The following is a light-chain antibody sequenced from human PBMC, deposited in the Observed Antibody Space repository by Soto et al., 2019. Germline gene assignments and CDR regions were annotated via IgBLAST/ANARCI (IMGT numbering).Light chain of an antibody. V-gene: IGKV1-39*01. CDR2: AAS. CDR3: QQSYSTFWT. Sequence: DIGLAQSQCSLCACVGVRVTITCRASQSITSYLNWYQQKPGKTPKLLIYAASSLQSGVPSRFSGSGSGTDFTLTISSLQPEDFATYYCQQSYSTFWTCGQGTKVDSK. J-gene: IGKJ1*01. CDR1: QSITSY.